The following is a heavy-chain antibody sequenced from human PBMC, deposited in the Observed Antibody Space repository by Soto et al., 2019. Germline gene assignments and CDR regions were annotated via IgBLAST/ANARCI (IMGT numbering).Heavy chain of an antibody. D-gene: IGHD3-10*01. Sequence: GASVKVSCKASGYTFTGYYMHWVRQAPGQGLEWMGWINPNSGGTNYAQKFQGWVTMTRDTSISTAYMELSRLRSDDTAVYYCARSKITMVRGVIINWFDHWGQGTLVSVSS. CDR2: INPNSGGT. CDR3: ARSKITMVRGVIINWFDH. V-gene: IGHV1-2*04. J-gene: IGHJ5*02. CDR1: GYTFTGYY.